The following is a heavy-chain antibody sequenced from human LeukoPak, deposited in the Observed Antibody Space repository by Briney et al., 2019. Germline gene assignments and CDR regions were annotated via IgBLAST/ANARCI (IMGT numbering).Heavy chain of an antibody. V-gene: IGHV3-23*01. J-gene: IGHJ4*02. Sequence: GGSLRLSCAASGFTFSSYAMTWVRQAPGKGLEWVSTISGSGGSTYYAGSVKGRFTISRDNSKNTLYLQMNSLRAEDTAVYYCANNGGVAVAGSFDNWGQGTRVIVSS. CDR1: GFTFSSYA. D-gene: IGHD6-19*01. CDR2: ISGSGGST. CDR3: ANNGGVAVAGSFDN.